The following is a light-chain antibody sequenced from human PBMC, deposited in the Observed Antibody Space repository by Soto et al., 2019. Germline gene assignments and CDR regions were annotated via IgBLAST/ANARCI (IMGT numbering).Light chain of an antibody. V-gene: IGLV2-14*01. J-gene: IGLJ2*01. Sequence: QSALTQPASVSVSPGQSITISCTGTSSDVGGYKYVSWYQQHPGKAPKVIIYEVSNRPSGVSNRFSGSKSGNTASLTISGLQAEDEADYYCSSYTTISTLVFGGGTKLTVL. CDR1: SSDVGGYKY. CDR3: SSYTTISTLV. CDR2: EVS.